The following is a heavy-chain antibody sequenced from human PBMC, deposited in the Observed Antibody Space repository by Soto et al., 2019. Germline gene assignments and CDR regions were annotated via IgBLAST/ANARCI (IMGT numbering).Heavy chain of an antibody. Sequence: QVQLVQSGAEVKKPGASVKVSCKASGYTFTSYGISWVRQAPGQGLEWMGWISAYNGNTNYAQKLQGEVTMTTDTSTSTAYMEREGLRSDDTAVYHCAREGLYSGYDYHYYYGIDLWGQGTTVSVSS. CDR1: GYTFTSYG. CDR3: AREGLYSGYDYHYYYGIDL. D-gene: IGHD5-12*01. J-gene: IGHJ6*02. V-gene: IGHV1-18*01. CDR2: ISAYNGNT.